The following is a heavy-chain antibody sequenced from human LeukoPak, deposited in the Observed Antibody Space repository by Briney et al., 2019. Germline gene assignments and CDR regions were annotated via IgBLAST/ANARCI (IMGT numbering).Heavy chain of an antibody. CDR1: GFTFSSYS. J-gene: IGHJ6*02. CDR3: ARDRTILTGYYYYYYGMDV. D-gene: IGHD3-9*01. V-gene: IGHV3-21*01. CDR2: ISSSSSYI. Sequence: KSGGSLRLSCAASGFTFSSYSMNWVRQAPGKGLEWVSSISSSSSYIYYADSVKGRFTISRDNAKNSLYLQMNSLRAEDTAVYYCARDRTILTGYYYYYYGMDVWGQGTTVTGSS.